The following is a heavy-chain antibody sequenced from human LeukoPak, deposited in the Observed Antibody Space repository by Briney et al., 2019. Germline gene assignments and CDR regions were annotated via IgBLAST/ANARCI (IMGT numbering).Heavy chain of an antibody. V-gene: IGHV1-69*04. J-gene: IGHJ6*02. CDR3: ARDTGSGSSYYYGMDV. Sequence: GASVKVSFKAAGGTFSSYAISWVRQAPGQGLEWMGRIIPIFGIANYAQKFQGRVTITADKSTSTAYMELSSLRSEDTAVYYCARDTGSGSSYYYGMDVWGQGTTVTVSS. CDR1: GGTFSSYA. D-gene: IGHD6-19*01. CDR2: IIPIFGIA.